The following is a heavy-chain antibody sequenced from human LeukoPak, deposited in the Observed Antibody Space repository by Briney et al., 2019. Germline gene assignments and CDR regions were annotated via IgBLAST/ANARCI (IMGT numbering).Heavy chain of an antibody. J-gene: IGHJ4*02. CDR1: GFTFSSYW. V-gene: IGHV3-7*01. CDR2: IKQDGSEK. D-gene: IGHD4-17*01. Sequence: GGSLRLSCAASGFTFSSYWMSWVRQAPGKGLEWVANIKQDGSEKYYVDSVKGRFTIFRDNAKNSLYLQMNSLRAEDTAVYYCARGRLRPYFDYWGQGTLVTVSS. CDR3: ARGRLRPYFDY.